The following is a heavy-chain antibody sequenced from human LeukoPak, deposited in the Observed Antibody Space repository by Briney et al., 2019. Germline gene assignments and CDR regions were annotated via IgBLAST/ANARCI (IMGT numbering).Heavy chain of an antibody. Sequence: PGGSLRLSCAASGFSFSGYSMNWVRQVPGRGLEWLSYISSGSRTIFYADSVKGRFTISRDNAKNSLYLLMNDLTAGDTAVYYCARESITGDRDFDYWGQGTLITVSS. CDR2: ISSGSRTI. CDR1: GFSFSGYS. D-gene: IGHD7-27*01. V-gene: IGHV3-48*01. CDR3: ARESITGDRDFDY. J-gene: IGHJ4*02.